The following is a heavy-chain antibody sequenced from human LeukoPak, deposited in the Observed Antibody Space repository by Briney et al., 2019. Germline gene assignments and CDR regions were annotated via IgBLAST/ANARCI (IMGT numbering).Heavy chain of an antibody. CDR2: SYYSGST. Sequence: SQTLSLTCTVSGGSFSSGGYYWSWIRQHPGKGLEWIGYSYYSGSTYYNPSLKSRVTISVDTSKNQFSLKLSSVTAADTAVYSCARETVGATLQGRADAFDIWGQGTMVTVSS. V-gene: IGHV4-31*03. D-gene: IGHD1-26*01. CDR1: GGSFSSGGYY. J-gene: IGHJ3*02. CDR3: ARETVGATLQGRADAFDI.